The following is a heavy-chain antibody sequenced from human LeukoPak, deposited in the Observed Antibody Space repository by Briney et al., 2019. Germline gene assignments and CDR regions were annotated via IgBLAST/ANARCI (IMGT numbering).Heavy chain of an antibody. CDR1: NYYVSSGFH. Sequence: SETLSLTCTVSNYYVSSGFHWGWIRQSPEKGLEWIGSISYSGTTYYSPPLKSRVTISADMSKNQFSLKLSSVTAADTAVYYCARVGPLWFGRYYFDYWGQGTLVTVSS. CDR3: ARVGPLWFGRYYFDY. V-gene: IGHV4-38-2*02. J-gene: IGHJ4*02. D-gene: IGHD3-10*01. CDR2: ISYSGTT.